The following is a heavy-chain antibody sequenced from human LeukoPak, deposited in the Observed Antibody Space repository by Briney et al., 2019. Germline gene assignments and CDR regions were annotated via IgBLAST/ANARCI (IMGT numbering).Heavy chain of an antibody. D-gene: IGHD2-2*01. J-gene: IGHJ6*03. CDR1: GYTFTGYY. Sequence: GASVKVSCKASGYTFTGYYMHWVRQAPGQGLEWMGRINPNSGGTNYAQKFQGRVTITRNTSISTAYMELSSLRSEDTAVYYCARVHWDIVVVPAAEVGYMDVWGKGTTVTVSS. V-gene: IGHV1-2*06. CDR3: ARVHWDIVVVPAAEVGYMDV. CDR2: INPNSGGT.